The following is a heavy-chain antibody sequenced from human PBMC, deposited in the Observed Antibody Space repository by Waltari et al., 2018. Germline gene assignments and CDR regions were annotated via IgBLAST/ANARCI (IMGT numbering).Heavy chain of an antibody. D-gene: IGHD6-13*01. CDR3: ARSTTSSSWPYYYYYGMDV. V-gene: IGHV1-69*09. Sequence: QVQLVQSGAEVKKPGSSVKVSCKASGGTFSSYAISWVRQAPGQGLEWMGRISPSLGKANYAQKCQGRVTITADKSTSTAYMELSSLRSEDTAVYSCARSTTSSSWPYYYYYGMDVWGQGTTVTVSS. CDR2: ISPSLGKA. CDR1: GGTFSSYA. J-gene: IGHJ6*02.